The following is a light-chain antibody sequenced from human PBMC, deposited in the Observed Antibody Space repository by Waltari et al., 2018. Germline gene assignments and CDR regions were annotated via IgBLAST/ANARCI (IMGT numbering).Light chain of an antibody. Sequence: QPALTQHASVSGSPGHPITISCTGTSSDVGSYTLVCWYQQHPGKAPKLIIYAVSKRPSGASARFSGSKSGNTASLTISGLQAEDEADYYCCSYAGSTTRWVFGGGTKLTVL. CDR2: AVS. V-gene: IGLV2-23*02. CDR3: CSYAGSTTRWV. J-gene: IGLJ3*02. CDR1: SSDVGSYTL.